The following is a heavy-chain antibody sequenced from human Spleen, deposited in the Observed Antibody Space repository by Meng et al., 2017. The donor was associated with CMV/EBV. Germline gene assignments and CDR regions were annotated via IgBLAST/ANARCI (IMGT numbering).Heavy chain of an antibody. CDR2: INGPGTTM. CDR3: ASPRRRRSRGTYYYGMDV. D-gene: IGHD3-10*01. Sequence: GGSLRLSCAASGFSFSDYEMDWVRQAPGKGLEWLSYINGPGTTMYYADSVKGRFTISRDNAKNSLYLQMNSLRAEDTAVYYCASPRRRRSRGTYYYGMDVWGQGTTVTVSS. J-gene: IGHJ6*02. V-gene: IGHV3-48*03. CDR1: GFSFSDYE.